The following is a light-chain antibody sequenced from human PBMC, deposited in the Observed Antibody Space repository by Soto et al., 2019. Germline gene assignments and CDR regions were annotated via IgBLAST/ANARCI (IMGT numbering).Light chain of an antibody. CDR3: SLYTSENAYV. V-gene: IGLV2-18*01. Sequence: QSVLTQPPSVSGSPGQSVTISCTGTSTDFVSYNRVSWYQQPPGTAPKLMIYEVSKRPSGVPDRFSGSKSGNTASLTISGLQAAAEADYYCSLYTSENAYVFGTVTKVTV. J-gene: IGLJ1*01. CDR2: EVS. CDR1: STDFVSYNR.